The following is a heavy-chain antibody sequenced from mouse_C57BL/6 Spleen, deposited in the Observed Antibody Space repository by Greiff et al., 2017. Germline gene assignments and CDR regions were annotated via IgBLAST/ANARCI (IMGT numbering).Heavy chain of an antibody. CDR3: ARFITTVVEDAMDY. CDR2: INPNNGGT. J-gene: IGHJ4*01. CDR1: GYTFTDYN. V-gene: IGHV1-22*01. D-gene: IGHD1-1*01. Sequence: EVQLQQSGPELVKPGASVKMSCKASGYTFTDYNMHWVKQSHGKSLEWIGYINPNNGGTSYNQKFKGKATLTVNKSSSPAYMELRSLTSEDSAVYYCARFITTVVEDAMDYWGQGASVTVSS.